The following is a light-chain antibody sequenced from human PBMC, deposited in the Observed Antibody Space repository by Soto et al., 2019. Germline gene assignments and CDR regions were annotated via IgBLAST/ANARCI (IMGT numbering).Light chain of an antibody. Sequence: QSALTQPRSVSGSPGQSVTISCTGTSSDVGGYNYVSWYQQHPGKAPKVMIDDVTDRPSGVPDRFSGSKSGNTASLTISGLQAEDEADYYCCSFAGSPRYVFGTGTKLTVL. CDR1: SSDVGGYNY. J-gene: IGLJ1*01. CDR2: DVT. V-gene: IGLV2-11*01. CDR3: CSFAGSPRYV.